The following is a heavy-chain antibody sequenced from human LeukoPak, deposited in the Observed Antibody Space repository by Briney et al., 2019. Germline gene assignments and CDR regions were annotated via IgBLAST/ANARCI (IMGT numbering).Heavy chain of an antibody. CDR3: ARDPDYYDSSGYVGYYFDY. CDR2: ISYDGSNK. Sequence: PGRSLRLSCAASGFTFSSYAMHWVRQAPGKGLEWVAVISYDGSNKYYADSVKGRFTISRDNSKNTLYLQMNSLRAEDTAVYYCARDPDYYDSSGYVGYYFDYWGQGTLVTVSS. CDR1: GFTFSSYA. V-gene: IGHV3-30-3*01. D-gene: IGHD3-22*01. J-gene: IGHJ4*02.